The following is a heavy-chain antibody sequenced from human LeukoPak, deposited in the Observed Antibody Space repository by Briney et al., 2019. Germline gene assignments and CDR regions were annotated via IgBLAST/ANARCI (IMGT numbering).Heavy chain of an antibody. D-gene: IGHD1-26*01. CDR1: GGSISSYY. Sequence: PSETLSLTCSVSGGSISSYYWSWIRQPPGKGLEWIGRMYTTGSTYYNPSLKSRVTISVDTSKNQFSLKLSSVTAADTAVYYCARVSGSYYYYYMDVWGKGTTVTVSS. J-gene: IGHJ6*03. CDR2: MYTTGST. V-gene: IGHV4-4*07. CDR3: ARVSGSYYYYYMDV.